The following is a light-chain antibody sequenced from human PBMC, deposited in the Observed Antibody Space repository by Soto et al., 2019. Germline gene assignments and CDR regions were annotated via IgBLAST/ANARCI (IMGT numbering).Light chain of an antibody. CDR3: QQYNNWPRT. CDR2: GAS. J-gene: IGKJ1*01. V-gene: IGKV3-15*01. Sequence: IAMTQSPATLSLSPWERATLSCRASQSVSSYLAWYQQKPGRAPRLLIYGASTRATGIPARFSGSGSGTEFTLTISSLQSEDFAVYYCQQYNNWPRTFGQGTKVDIK. CDR1: QSVSSY.